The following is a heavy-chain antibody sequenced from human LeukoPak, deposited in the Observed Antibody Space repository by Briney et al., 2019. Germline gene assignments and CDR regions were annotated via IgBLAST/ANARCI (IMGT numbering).Heavy chain of an antibody. CDR2: IIPVLSTA. V-gene: IGHV1-69*13. CDR3: ATTGGDIYYYYMDV. CDR1: GDTFSRYA. Sequence: GASVKVSCKASGDTFSRYAISWVRQAPGQGLEWMGGIIPVLSTANYAQKFQDRVTTTADESTSTTYMELSSLKSEDTAVYYCATTGGDIYYYYMDVWGKGTTVTISS. J-gene: IGHJ6*03. D-gene: IGHD3-16*01.